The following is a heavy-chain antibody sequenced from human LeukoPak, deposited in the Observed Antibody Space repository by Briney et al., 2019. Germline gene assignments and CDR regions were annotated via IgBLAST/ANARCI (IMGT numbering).Heavy chain of an antibody. CDR2: IKQDGSEK. Sequence: GGSLRLSCAASGFTFSSYWMSWVRQAPGKGLEWVANIKQDGSEKYYVDSVKGRFTISRDNAKNSLYLQMNSLRAEDTAVYYCARVGLTLITFDPFDIWGQGTMVTVSS. CDR3: ARVGLTLITFDPFDI. J-gene: IGHJ3*02. CDR1: GFTFSSYW. D-gene: IGHD1-14*01. V-gene: IGHV3-7*01.